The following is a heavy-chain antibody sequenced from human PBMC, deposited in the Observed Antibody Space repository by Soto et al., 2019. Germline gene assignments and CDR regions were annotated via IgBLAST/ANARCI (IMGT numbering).Heavy chain of an antibody. D-gene: IGHD3-10*01. J-gene: IGHJ5*01. CDR1: GGSFSVYS. CDR3: AGPGRCQTMTMVPGFDS. Sequence: QVQLQQWGAGLLKPSETLSLTCAVSGGSFSVYSWSWLRQPPGKGLEWIGDIDQSGSTHYNPSLKSRVTISVDTSKRHICLKVTSVTAADTGVSGCAGPGRCQTMTMVPGFDSWGQGTRVTVTS. CDR2: IDQSGST. V-gene: IGHV4-34*02.